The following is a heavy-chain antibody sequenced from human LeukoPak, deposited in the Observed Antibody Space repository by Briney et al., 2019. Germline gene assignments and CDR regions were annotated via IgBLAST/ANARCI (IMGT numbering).Heavy chain of an antibody. D-gene: IGHD6-13*01. V-gene: IGHV4-59*08. J-gene: IGHJ4*02. CDR2: IYYSGST. CDR3: ARLWRGSCSCTCFDY. Sequence: PSETLSLTCTVSGSSISGYYWSWIRQPPGKGLEWIGYIYYSGSTNYNPSLKSRVTISVDTSKNQFSLRLSSVTAADTAVYYCARLWRGSCSCTCFDYWGQGGLVTVSS. CDR1: GSSISGYY.